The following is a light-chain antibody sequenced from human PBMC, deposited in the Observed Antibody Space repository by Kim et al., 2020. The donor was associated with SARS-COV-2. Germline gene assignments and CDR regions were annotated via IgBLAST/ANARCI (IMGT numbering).Light chain of an antibody. Sequence: EIVLTQSPGTLSLSPGERATLSCRASQSVRSSYLAWYQQKPGKAPRLLMYGASSRATGVPDRFSGSGSGTVFTLTISRLEPEDFAVYYCQQYDNSLLTFGGGTKVDIK. CDR1: QSVRSSY. J-gene: IGKJ4*01. CDR2: GAS. CDR3: QQYDNSLLT. V-gene: IGKV3-20*01.